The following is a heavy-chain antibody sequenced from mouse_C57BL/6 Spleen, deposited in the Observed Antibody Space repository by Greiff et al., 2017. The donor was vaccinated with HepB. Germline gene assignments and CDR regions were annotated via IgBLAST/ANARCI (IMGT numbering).Heavy chain of an antibody. Sequence: EVQLQQSGPVLVKPGASVKMSCKASGYTFTDYYMNWVKQSHGKSLEWIGVINPYNGGTSYNQKFKGKATLTVDKSSSTAYMELNSLTSEDSAVYYCARDYGSSYEYYYAMDYWGQGTSVTVSS. CDR1: GYTFTDYY. J-gene: IGHJ4*01. CDR2: INPYNGGT. D-gene: IGHD1-1*01. V-gene: IGHV1-19*01. CDR3: ARDYGSSYEYYYAMDY.